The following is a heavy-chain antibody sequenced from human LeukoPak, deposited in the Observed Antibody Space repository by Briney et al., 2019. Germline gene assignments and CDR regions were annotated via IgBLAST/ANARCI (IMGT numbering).Heavy chain of an antibody. V-gene: IGHV4-59*01. J-gene: IGHJ4*02. D-gene: IGHD3-10*02. CDR1: GGSISSYY. Sequence: SETLSLTCTVSGGSISSYYWSWIRQPPGKGLEWIGYIFYSGSTNYIRSLKSRVTISVDTPKNQFSLKLTSVTAADTAVYYCASHVGPGGDFDYWGQGTLVTVSS. CDR2: IFYSGST. CDR3: ASHVGPGGDFDY.